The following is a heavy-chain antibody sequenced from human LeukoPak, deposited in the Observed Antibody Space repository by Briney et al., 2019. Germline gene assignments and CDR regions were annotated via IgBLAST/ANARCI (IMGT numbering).Heavy chain of an antibody. D-gene: IGHD3-22*01. CDR2: IDYSGST. Sequence: PSETLSLTCTVSGYSISSGYYWGWIRQPPGKGLEWIGSIDYSGSTHYNPSLESRATISIDTSKKQFSLKLSSVTAADTAVYYCARDSSGYYYPGAFDIWGQGTMVTVSS. CDR3: ARDSSGYYYPGAFDI. CDR1: GYSISSGYY. J-gene: IGHJ3*02. V-gene: IGHV4-38-2*02.